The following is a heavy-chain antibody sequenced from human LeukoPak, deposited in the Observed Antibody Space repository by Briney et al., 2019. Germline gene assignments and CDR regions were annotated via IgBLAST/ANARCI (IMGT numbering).Heavy chain of an antibody. CDR3: ARGGTYGSGRDQHTTLDY. J-gene: IGHJ4*02. CDR1: GGSISPYY. Sequence: SETLSLTCTASGGSISPYYWSWIRQPAGKGLEWIGRVHASGSPNYNPSLKSRVIISVDKSKNQFSLNLNSVTAADTAVYYCARGGTYGSGRDQHTTLDYWGQGTLATVSS. D-gene: IGHD3-10*01. CDR2: VHASGSP. V-gene: IGHV4-4*07.